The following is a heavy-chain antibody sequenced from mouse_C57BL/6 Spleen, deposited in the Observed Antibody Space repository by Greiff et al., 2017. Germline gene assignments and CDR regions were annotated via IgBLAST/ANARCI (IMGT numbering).Heavy chain of an antibody. J-gene: IGHJ3*01. Sequence: VHLVESGPGLVAPSQSLSITCTVSGFSLTSYGVHWVRQPPGKGLEWLVVIWSDGSTTYNSALKSRLSISKDNSKSQVFLKMNSLQTDDTAMYYCARHEDYGSSYVSAWFAYWGQGTLVTVSA. CDR1: GFSLTSYG. CDR2: IWSDGST. D-gene: IGHD1-1*01. CDR3: ARHEDYGSSYVSAWFAY. V-gene: IGHV2-6-1*01.